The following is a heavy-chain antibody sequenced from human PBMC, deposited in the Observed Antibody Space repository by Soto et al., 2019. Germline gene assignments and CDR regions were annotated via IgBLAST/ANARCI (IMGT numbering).Heavy chain of an antibody. V-gene: IGHV1-69*01. CDR1: VGMSDIYG. CDR3: VGAYYYDSSGYKHAFDI. CDR2: IIPIFGTA. Sequence: VPWGASVGMSDIYGIGWWRQETGQGLEWMGGIIPIFGTANYAQKFQGRVTITADESTSTAYMELSSLRSEDTAVYYCVGAYYYDSSGYKHAFDILGQGTMVTVSS. J-gene: IGHJ3*02. D-gene: IGHD3-22*01.